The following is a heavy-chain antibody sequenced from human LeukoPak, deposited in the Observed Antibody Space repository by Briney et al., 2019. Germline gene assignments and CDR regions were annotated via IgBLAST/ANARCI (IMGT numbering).Heavy chain of an antibody. CDR1: GFTFSSYS. D-gene: IGHD1-26*01. J-gene: IGHJ5*02. CDR2: ISYDGSNK. Sequence: QPGGSLRLSCAASGFTFSSYSMHWVRQAPGKGLEWVAVISYDGSNKYYADSVKGRFTISRDNSKNTLYLQMNSLRAEDTAVYYCAKDLGGSFFDPWGQGTLVTVSS. V-gene: IGHV3-30*18. CDR3: AKDLGGSFFDP.